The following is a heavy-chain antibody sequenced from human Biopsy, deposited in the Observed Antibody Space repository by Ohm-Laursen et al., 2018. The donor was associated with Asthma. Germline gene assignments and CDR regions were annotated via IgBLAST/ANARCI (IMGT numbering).Heavy chain of an antibody. CDR2: ISYDGSTK. Sequence: RSLRLSCSASGFTLTTYALHWVRQAPGKGLEWVAVISYDGSTKYSADSVKGRFIVSRDISKNILSLQMNSLRPEDTAVYYCARDVVWFREVGGMDVWGQGTTVTVSS. CDR3: ARDVVWFREVGGMDV. CDR1: GFTLTTYA. J-gene: IGHJ6*02. V-gene: IGHV3-30*03. D-gene: IGHD3-10*01.